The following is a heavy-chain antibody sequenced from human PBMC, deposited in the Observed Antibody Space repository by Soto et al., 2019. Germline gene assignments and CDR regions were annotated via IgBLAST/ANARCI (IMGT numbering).Heavy chain of an antibody. J-gene: IGHJ4*02. D-gene: IGHD3-10*01. Sequence: QVHLVQSGAEVKKPGASVKVSCKASGYGFSNYGISWVRQAPGQGLEWMGGSSANSDNTNYAQKLQGRVTMTTDTSTNTAYMEVRSLRSDDTAVYYCARCYGSGSENPFDYWGQGTLVTVSS. V-gene: IGHV1-18*01. CDR3: ARCYGSGSENPFDY. CDR2: SSANSDNT. CDR1: GYGFSNYG.